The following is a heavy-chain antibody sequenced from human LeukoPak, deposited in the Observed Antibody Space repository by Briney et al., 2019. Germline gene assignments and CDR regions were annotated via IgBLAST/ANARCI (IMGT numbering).Heavy chain of an antibody. J-gene: IGHJ4*02. V-gene: IGHV3-30*18. CDR2: ISYDGSNT. Sequence: GRSLRLSCAASGLSLSSYSMNWVRQPPGKWLEWVAVISYDGSNTYYADSVKGRFTISRDNSKNTLYLQMNSLRAEDTAVYYCAKAIEYDYVWGSLNYWGQGTLVTVSS. CDR1: GLSLSSYS. D-gene: IGHD3-16*01. CDR3: AKAIEYDYVWGSLNY.